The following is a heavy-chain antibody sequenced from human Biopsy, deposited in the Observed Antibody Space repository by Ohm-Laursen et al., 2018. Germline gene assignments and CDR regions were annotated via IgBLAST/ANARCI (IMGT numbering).Heavy chain of an antibody. D-gene: IGHD2-15*01. CDR3: ARDCNGDNCGVDF. CDR1: GGIFNSYG. CDR2: IIAIFGTP. V-gene: IGHV1-69*06. J-gene: IGHJ4*02. Sequence: SVKVSCKISGGIFNSYGISWVRQAPGQGLEWMGGIIAIFGTPNYAQKFQGRVTITADKFTNTVYMELSSLRSDDTAVYFCARDCNGDNCGVDFWGQGTLVTVS.